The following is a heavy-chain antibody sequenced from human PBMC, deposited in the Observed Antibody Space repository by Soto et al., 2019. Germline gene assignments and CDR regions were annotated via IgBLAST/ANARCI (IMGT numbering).Heavy chain of an antibody. CDR3: ARDGVGYCSGGSCYWFDP. D-gene: IGHD2-15*01. V-gene: IGHV1-2*02. Sequence: QVQLVQSGAEVKKPGASVKVSCKASGYTFTGYYMHWVRQAPGQGLEWMGWINPNSGGTNYAQQFQGRVTMTRDTSISTAYMELSRLRSDDTAVYYCARDGVGYCSGGSCYWFDPWGQGTLVTVSS. CDR1: GYTFTGYY. CDR2: INPNSGGT. J-gene: IGHJ5*02.